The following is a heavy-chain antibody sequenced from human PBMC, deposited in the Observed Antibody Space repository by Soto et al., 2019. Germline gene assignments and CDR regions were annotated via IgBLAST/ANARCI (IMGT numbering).Heavy chain of an antibody. CDR3: ARDMMGITMVRGVTQPRFYYGMDV. CDR1: GGSISSYY. CDR2: IYTSWST. Sequence: PSGALSLTCAVSGGSISSYYWSGIRQPAGKGLEWIGRIYTSWSTNYNPSLKSRVTMSVDTSKNQFSLKLSSVTAADTAVYYCARDMMGITMVRGVTQPRFYYGMDVWGQGTTVTVSS. V-gene: IGHV4-4*07. J-gene: IGHJ6*02. D-gene: IGHD3-10*01.